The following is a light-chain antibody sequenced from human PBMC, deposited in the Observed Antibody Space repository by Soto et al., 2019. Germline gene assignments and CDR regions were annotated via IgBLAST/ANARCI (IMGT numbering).Light chain of an antibody. Sequence: ILLTQSPSSLSASVGDRVTITCRASQGIDTSLAWYQQKPGNAPKLLIYAPSNFQSGVPSRFSGSGSGTHFTLTISSLQPEDFATYYCQQLHGYPITFGQGTRLEIK. CDR3: QQLHGYPIT. J-gene: IGKJ5*01. CDR1: QGIDTS. V-gene: IGKV1-9*01. CDR2: APS.